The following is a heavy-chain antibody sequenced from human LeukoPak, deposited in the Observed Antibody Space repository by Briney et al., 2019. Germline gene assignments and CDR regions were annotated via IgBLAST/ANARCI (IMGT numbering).Heavy chain of an antibody. Sequence: SETLSLTCAVYGGSFSGYYWSWIRQPPGEGLEWIGEINHSGSTNYNPSLKSRVTISVDTSKNQFSLKLSSVTAADTAVYYCARRRGLRFKGAITNLDYWGQGTLVTVSS. J-gene: IGHJ4*02. CDR2: INHSGST. CDR1: GGSFSGYY. V-gene: IGHV4-34*01. CDR3: ARRRGLRFKGAITNLDY. D-gene: IGHD3-3*01.